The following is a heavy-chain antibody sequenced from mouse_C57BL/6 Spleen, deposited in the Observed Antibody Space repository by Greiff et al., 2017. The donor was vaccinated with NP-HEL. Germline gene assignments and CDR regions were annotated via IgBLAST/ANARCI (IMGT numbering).Heavy chain of an antibody. J-gene: IGHJ4*01. CDR3: ARNDYDIGYAMDY. CDR1: GYTFTSYW. D-gene: IGHD2-4*01. CDR2: IYPSDSET. V-gene: IGHV1-61*01. Sequence: QVQLQQPGAELVRPGSSVKLSCKASGYTFTSYWMAWVKQRPGQGLAWIGNIYPSDSETHYNQKFKDKATLTVDKSSSTAYMQLSSLTSEDSAVYYCARNDYDIGYAMDYWGQGTSVTVSS.